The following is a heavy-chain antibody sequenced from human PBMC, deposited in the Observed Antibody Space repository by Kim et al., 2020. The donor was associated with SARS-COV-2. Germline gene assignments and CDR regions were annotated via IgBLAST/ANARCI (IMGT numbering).Heavy chain of an antibody. V-gene: IGHV4-4*07. CDR1: GGSISSYY. D-gene: IGHD4-17*01. J-gene: IGHJ6*03. CDR2: IYTSGST. CDR3: ARGDGDYFGDYYYYYMDV. Sequence: SETLSLTCTVSGGSISSYYWSWIRQPAGKGLEWIGRIYTSGSTNYNPSLKSRVTMSVDTSKNQFSLKLSSVTAADTAVYYCARGDGDYFGDYYYYYMDVWGKGTTVTVSS.